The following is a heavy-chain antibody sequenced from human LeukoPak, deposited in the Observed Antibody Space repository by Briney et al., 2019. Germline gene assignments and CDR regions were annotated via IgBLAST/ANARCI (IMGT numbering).Heavy chain of an antibody. CDR2: IRPSDGNT. Sequence: GGSLRLSCAASGFTFSTYPMTWVRQAPGKGLEWVSAIRPSDGNTFYADSVKGRFTISRDSSKNTLYLQMNSLRAEDTAVYYCAKLTSGWFEEFWGRGTLVTVSS. J-gene: IGHJ4*01. CDR1: GFTFSTYP. CDR3: AKLTSGWFEEF. D-gene: IGHD6-19*01. V-gene: IGHV3-23*01.